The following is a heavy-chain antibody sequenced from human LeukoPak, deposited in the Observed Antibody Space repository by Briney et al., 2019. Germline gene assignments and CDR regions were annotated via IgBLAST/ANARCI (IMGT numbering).Heavy chain of an antibody. D-gene: IGHD1-26*01. CDR1: GFTLSSTW. CDR3: GALTGF. J-gene: IGHJ4*02. Sequence: GGSLRLSCAASGFTLSSTWMHWVRQAPGKGLVWVSHIKSDETTTYADSVKGRFTISRDNAKNTLYLQMNSLRAEDTDVYYCGALTGFWGQGTLVTVSS. CDR2: IKSDETT. V-gene: IGHV3-74*01.